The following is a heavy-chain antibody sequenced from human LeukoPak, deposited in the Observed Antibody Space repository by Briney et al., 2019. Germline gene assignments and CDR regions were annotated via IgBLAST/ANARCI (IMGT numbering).Heavy chain of an antibody. V-gene: IGHV4-34*01. D-gene: IGHD5-24*01. Sequence: SETLSLTCAVYGGSFSGNYWTLIRQPPGRGLEWIGESSPTGDITGYNPSLKGRATISVDSSKNQFSLKLTSVTAADTAVYYCASSGRDGYTDYFDYWGQGTLVTVSS. CDR3: ASSGRDGYTDYFDY. CDR1: GGSFSGNY. J-gene: IGHJ4*02. CDR2: SSPTGDIT.